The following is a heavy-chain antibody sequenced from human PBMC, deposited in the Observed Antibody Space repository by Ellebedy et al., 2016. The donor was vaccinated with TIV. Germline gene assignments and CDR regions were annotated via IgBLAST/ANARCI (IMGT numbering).Heavy chain of an antibody. CDR2: IYPGDSDT. CDR1: GYTFTTYW. J-gene: IGHJ4*02. Sequence: KVSCKGSGYTFTTYWIGWVRQVPGTGLEWMGIIYPGDSDTRYSPSFQGQVTISADKSASTAYLQWSSLRASDTAIYYCVRHAAPAVPGDYWGQGTLVTVSS. D-gene: IGHD6-19*01. CDR3: VRHAAPAVPGDY. V-gene: IGHV5-51*01.